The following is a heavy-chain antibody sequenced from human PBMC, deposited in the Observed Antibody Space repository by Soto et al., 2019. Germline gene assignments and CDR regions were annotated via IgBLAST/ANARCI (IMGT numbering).Heavy chain of an antibody. V-gene: IGHV4-39*02. D-gene: IGHD2-15*01. CDR1: GGSISSYY. CDR2: IYYRGNT. Sequence: PSETLSLTCTVSGGSISSYYWGWIRQPPGKGLEWIGSIYYRGNTYYNPSLKSRVTISVDTSKNQFSLKLSSVTAADTVVYYCAREGGGYCSGGSCQVDYWGQGTLVTVSS. J-gene: IGHJ4*02. CDR3: AREGGGYCSGGSCQVDY.